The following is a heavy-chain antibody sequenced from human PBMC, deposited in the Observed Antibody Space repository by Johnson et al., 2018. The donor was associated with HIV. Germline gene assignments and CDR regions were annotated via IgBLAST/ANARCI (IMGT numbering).Heavy chain of an antibody. CDR1: GFTFSDYY. D-gene: IGHD3-9*01. CDR3: ARPLRYFAWFLGRSAFDI. CDR2: LYSDGGT. V-gene: IGHV3-66*02. Sequence: VQLVESGGGLVKPGGSLRLSCAASGFTFSDYYMSWIRQAPGKGLEWVSVLYSDGGTYYADSVKGRFTISRDNSKNTLYLQMNSLRADDTAVYYCARPLRYFAWFLGRSAFDIWGQGTMVTVSS. J-gene: IGHJ3*02.